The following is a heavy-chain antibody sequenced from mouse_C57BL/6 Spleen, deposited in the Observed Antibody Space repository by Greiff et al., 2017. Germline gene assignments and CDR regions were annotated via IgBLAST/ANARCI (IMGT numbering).Heavy chain of an antibody. CDR1: GYTFTSYW. CDR3: ARGAYYDYFDY. V-gene: IGHV1-55*01. CDR2: IYPGSGST. J-gene: IGHJ2*01. D-gene: IGHD1-1*01. Sequence: QVHVKQSGAELVKPGASVKMSCKASGYTFTSYWITWVKQRPGQGLEWIGDIYPGSGSTNYNEKFKSKATLTVDTSSSTAYMQLSSLTSEDSAVYYCARGAYYDYFDYWGQGTTLTVSS.